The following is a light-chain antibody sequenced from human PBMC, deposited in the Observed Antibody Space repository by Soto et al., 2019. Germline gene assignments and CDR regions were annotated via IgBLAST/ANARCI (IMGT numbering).Light chain of an antibody. J-gene: IGKJ5*01. CDR3: HSRA. CDR1: QSISSW. V-gene: IGKV1-5*01. CDR2: DAS. Sequence: DIQVTKSPSTLSASVGDRVTITCRASQSISSWLAWYQQKPGKAPKLLIYDASSLENGVPSSVSGSGSGTEFTFTISSRQPDDFATYFCHSRAFGQGTRLEIK.